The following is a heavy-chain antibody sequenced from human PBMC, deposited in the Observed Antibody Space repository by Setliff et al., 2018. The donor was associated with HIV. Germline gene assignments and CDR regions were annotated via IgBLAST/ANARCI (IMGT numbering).Heavy chain of an antibody. J-gene: IGHJ4*02. V-gene: IGHV3-7*01. Sequence: PGGSLRLSCVASRFTFNDYWMSWVRQAPGKGLEWVANIDRDGSETNYVDSVKGRFTIFRDNAKSSMYLQMNSLRAEDTAIYYCARGLPATNGVWIDYWGQGTLVTVSS. CDR3: ARGLPATNGVWIDY. CDR1: RFTFNDYW. D-gene: IGHD2-8*01. CDR2: IDRDGSET.